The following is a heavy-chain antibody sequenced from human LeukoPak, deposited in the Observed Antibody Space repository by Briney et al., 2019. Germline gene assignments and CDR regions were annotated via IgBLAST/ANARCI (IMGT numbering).Heavy chain of an antibody. Sequence: TSETLSLTCTVSGDSISSYYWSWIRQPPGKGLEWIGYIYYSGNTNYNPSLKSRVTVSVDTSKNQFSLKLSSVTAADTAVYYCARSGRRGLLGTTVTSMRWFDPWGQGTLVIVSS. CDR1: GDSISSYY. V-gene: IGHV4-59*12. D-gene: IGHD4-17*01. J-gene: IGHJ5*02. CDR3: ARSGRRGLLGTTVTSMRWFDP. CDR2: IYYSGNT.